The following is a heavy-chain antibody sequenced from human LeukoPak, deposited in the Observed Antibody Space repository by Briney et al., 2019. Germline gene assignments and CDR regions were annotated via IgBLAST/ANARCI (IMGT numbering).Heavy chain of an antibody. J-gene: IGHJ5*02. CDR1: SGSIYNHY. CDR3: ARDHGLYSSSSGRREWFDP. Sequence: SETLSLTCTVSSGSIYNHYWRWMRQPPGKGREGIMYIYCSGRTNYNLTIKSRGTISVDTSKNQLSLKLSSVTAAYTAVYYCARDHGLYSSSSGRREWFDPWGQGTLVTVSS. D-gene: IGHD6-6*01. CDR2: IYCSGRT. V-gene: IGHV4-59*11.